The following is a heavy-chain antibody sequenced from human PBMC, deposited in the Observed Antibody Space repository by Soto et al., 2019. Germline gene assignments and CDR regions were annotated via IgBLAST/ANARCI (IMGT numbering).Heavy chain of an antibody. D-gene: IGHD6-19*01. CDR3: ARAGYSSGWLGQNIYPYYYMDV. CDR1: GFTFSDYY. V-gene: IGHV3-11*01. Sequence: GGSLRLSCAASGFTFSDYYMSWIRQAPGKGLEWVSYISSSGSTIYYADSVKGRFTISRDNAKNSLYLQMNSLRAEDTAVYYCARAGYSSGWLGQNIYPYYYMDVWGKGTTVTVSS. CDR2: ISSSGSTI. J-gene: IGHJ6*03.